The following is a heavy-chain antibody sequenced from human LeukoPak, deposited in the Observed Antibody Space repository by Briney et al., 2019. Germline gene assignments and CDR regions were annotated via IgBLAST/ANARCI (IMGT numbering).Heavy chain of an antibody. CDR2: IKQDGSEK. CDR3: AKVARGYQLLSFFSG. J-gene: IGHJ4*02. D-gene: IGHD2-2*01. Sequence: GGSLRLSCAASGFTFSSYWMSWVRQAPGKGLEWVANIKQDGSEKYYVDSVKGRFTISRDNAKNSLYLQMNSLRAEDTAVYYCAKVARGYQLLSFFSGWGQGTLVTVSS. CDR1: GFTFSSYW. V-gene: IGHV3-7*01.